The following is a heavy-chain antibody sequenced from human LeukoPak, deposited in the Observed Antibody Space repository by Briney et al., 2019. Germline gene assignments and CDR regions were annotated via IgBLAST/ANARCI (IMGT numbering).Heavy chain of an antibody. D-gene: IGHD3-10*01. Sequence: ETLSLTCAVYGGSFSGYYWSWIRQAPGKGLEWVSAISGSGGSTYYADSVKGRFTISRDNSKNTLYLQMNSLRAEDTAVYYCAKDKIWFGELLSFDYWGQGTLVTVSS. V-gene: IGHV3-23*01. CDR2: ISGSGGST. CDR3: AKDKIWFGELLSFDY. CDR1: GGSFSGYY. J-gene: IGHJ4*02.